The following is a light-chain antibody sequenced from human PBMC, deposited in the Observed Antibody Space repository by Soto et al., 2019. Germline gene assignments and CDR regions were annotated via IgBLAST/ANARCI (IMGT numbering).Light chain of an antibody. J-gene: IGLJ1*01. CDR1: SSDVGGYNY. V-gene: IGLV2-14*01. Sequence: QSALTQPASVSGSPGQSITISCTGTSSDVGGYNYVSWYQQHPGKAPKLMIYDVSNRPSVVSNRFSGSKSGNTASLTISGLQAEDEADYYCSSYTSSSTPYVFGTGT. CDR3: SSYTSSSTPYV. CDR2: DVS.